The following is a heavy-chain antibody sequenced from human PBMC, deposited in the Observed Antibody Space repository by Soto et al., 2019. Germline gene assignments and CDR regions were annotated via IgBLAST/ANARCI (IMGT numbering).Heavy chain of an antibody. Sequence: QVQLVESGGGVVQPGRSLRLSCAASGFTFSSYAMHWVRQAPGKGLKWVAVISYDGSNKYYADSVKGRFTISRDNSKNTLYLQMNSLRAEDTAVYYCARGGLEAVAGAFDYWGQGTLVTVSS. CDR1: GFTFSSYA. J-gene: IGHJ4*02. CDR2: ISYDGSNK. V-gene: IGHV3-30-3*01. D-gene: IGHD6-19*01. CDR3: ARGGLEAVAGAFDY.